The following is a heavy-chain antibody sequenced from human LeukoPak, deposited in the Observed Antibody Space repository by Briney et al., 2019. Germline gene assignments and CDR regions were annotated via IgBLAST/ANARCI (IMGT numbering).Heavy chain of an antibody. J-gene: IGHJ4*02. V-gene: IGHV3-30*02. D-gene: IGHD5-18*01. Sequence: PGGSLRLSCAPSGFTFSTYGMHWVRQAPGKGLEWVSFIRYDGSNQYYADSVKGRFTISRDNSKNTLYLQMNSLRIEDTAVYYCVTAKDVDHWGQGTLVTVSS. CDR2: IRYDGSNQ. CDR1: GFTFSTYG. CDR3: VTAKDVDH.